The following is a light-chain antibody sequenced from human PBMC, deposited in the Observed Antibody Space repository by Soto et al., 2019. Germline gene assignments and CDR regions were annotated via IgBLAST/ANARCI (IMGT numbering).Light chain of an antibody. J-gene: IGKJ1*01. CDR1: QSVSSSY. CDR2: GAS. Sequence: EIVLTQSPGTLSLSPGERATLSCRASQSVSSSYLAWYQQKAGQAPRLLIYGASSRATGIPDRFSGSGSETDFTLTISRLEHEDSAVYYCQHYGSSRTFGQGTKVEIK. CDR3: QHYGSSRT. V-gene: IGKV3-20*01.